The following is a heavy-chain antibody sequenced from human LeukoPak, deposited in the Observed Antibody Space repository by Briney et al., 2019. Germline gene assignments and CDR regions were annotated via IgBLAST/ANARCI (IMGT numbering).Heavy chain of an antibody. CDR2: IYSGGST. J-gene: IGHJ5*02. D-gene: IGHD3-22*01. CDR3: ARDLTYYDSSGYSP. CDR1: EFTVSSNY. Sequence: GGPLRLSCAASEFTVSSNYMSWVRQAPGKGLEWVSVIYSGGSTYYADSVKGRFTISRDNSKNTLYLQMNSLRAEDTAVYYCARDLTYYDSSGYSPWGQGTLVTVSS. V-gene: IGHV3-66*02.